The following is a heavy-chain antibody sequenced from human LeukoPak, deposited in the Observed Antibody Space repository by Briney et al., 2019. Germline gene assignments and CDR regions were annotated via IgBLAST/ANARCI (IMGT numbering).Heavy chain of an antibody. J-gene: IGHJ6*04. Sequence: GGSLRLSCAASGFTFSSYWMSWVRQAPGRGLEWLSHISTSGGTKYYADSVKGRFTISRDNAKNSLYLQMNSLRAEDTAVYYCAELGITMIGGVWGKGTTVTISS. D-gene: IGHD3-10*02. CDR1: GFTFSSYW. CDR2: ISTSGGTK. V-gene: IGHV3-48*04. CDR3: AELGITMIGGV.